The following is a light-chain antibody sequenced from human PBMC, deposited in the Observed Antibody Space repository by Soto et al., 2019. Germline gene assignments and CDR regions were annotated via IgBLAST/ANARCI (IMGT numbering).Light chain of an antibody. J-gene: IGLJ1*01. CDR1: SSDVGGYKY. CDR2: EVS. Sequence: SALTQPASVSGSPGQSITISCTGTSSDVGGYKYVSWFQQHPGKAPKLMIYEVSNRPSGVSNRFSGSKSGNTASLTISGLQAEDEADYYCSSYASSSTRVFGTGTKLTVL. V-gene: IGLV2-14*01. CDR3: SSYASSSTRV.